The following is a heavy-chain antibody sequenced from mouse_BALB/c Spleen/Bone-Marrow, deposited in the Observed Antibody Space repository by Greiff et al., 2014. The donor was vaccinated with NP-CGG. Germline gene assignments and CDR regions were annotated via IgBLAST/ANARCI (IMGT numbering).Heavy chain of an antibody. Sequence: EVQLQQSGPELVRPGASVRISCKASGYTFTDYYMDWVKQSHGKSLAWIGDIDPSNGTTIYNRNFKGKATLTVDKSSSTAYMQLRSLTSEAAAVYYCARPNTTPFDYWGQGTLVTVSS. CDR2: IDPSNGTT. CDR3: ARPNTTPFDY. D-gene: IGHD2-12*01. J-gene: IGHJ3*01. V-gene: IGHV1-18*01. CDR1: GYTFTDYY.